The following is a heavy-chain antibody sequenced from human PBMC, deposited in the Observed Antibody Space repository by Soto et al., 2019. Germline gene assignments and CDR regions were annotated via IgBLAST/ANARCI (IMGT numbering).Heavy chain of an antibody. CDR3: ARLQRYLMVRENWFDP. D-gene: IGHD3-10*01. Sequence: PSETLSLTCTVSGGSVGSGSYYWSWIRQPPGKGLEWIGYIYCSGSTNYNPSLKSRVTISVDKSNNQFSLKLSSVTAADTAVYYCARLQRYLMVRENWFDPWGQGTLVTVSS. CDR1: GGSVGSGSYY. J-gene: IGHJ5*02. CDR2: IYCSGST. V-gene: IGHV4-61*01.